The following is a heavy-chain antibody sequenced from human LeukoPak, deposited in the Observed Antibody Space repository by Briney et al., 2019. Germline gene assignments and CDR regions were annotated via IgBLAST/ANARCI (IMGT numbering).Heavy chain of an antibody. J-gene: IGHJ6*02. CDR2: MNPNSGTT. V-gene: IGHV1-8*01. Sequence: GASVTVSCKASVYTFTSYDINWVRQAPGQGLEWMGWMNPNSGTTGYAQKFQGRVTITSDTTISTDYLVMSSLISEATAAYYFARGDYGMDVWGQGTTVTVSS. CDR1: VYTFTSYD. CDR3: ARGDYGMDV.